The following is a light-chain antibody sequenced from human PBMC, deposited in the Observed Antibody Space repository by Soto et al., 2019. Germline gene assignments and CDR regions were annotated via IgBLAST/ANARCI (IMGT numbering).Light chain of an antibody. J-gene: IGKJ1*01. Sequence: DIQMTQSPSTLSTSVGDRVTITCRASQSIGSWLAWYRQQPGKAPKLLIYKASTLESGVPSRFSGTGSETEFTLTISSLQPDDSATYYCQPYSSYSRTFGQGTKVDIK. CDR2: KAS. CDR3: QPYSSYSRT. CDR1: QSIGSW. V-gene: IGKV1-5*03.